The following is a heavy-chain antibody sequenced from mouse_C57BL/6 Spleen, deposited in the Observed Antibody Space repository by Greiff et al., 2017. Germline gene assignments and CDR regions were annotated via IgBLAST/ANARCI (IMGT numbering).Heavy chain of an antibody. D-gene: IGHD4-1*01. CDR1: GFTFSDYG. CDR3: ARGGLTGTAWFAY. CDR2: ISSGSSTI. V-gene: IGHV5-17*01. J-gene: IGHJ3*01. Sequence: EVKLVESGGGLVKPGGSLKLSCAASGFTFSDYGMHWVRQAPEKGLEWVAYISSGSSTIYYADTVKGRFTISRDNAKNTLFLHMTSLRSEDTAMYYCARGGLTGTAWFAYWGQGTLVTVSA.